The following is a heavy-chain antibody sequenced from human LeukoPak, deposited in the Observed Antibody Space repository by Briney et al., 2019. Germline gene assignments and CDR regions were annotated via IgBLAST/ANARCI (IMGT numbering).Heavy chain of an antibody. V-gene: IGHV3-21*01. CDR2: ISSSSSYI. D-gene: IGHD3-22*01. J-gene: IGHJ6*03. CDR3: AREVDSSGDYHYYYMDV. Sequence: KAGGSLRLSCAASGFTFSSYSMNWVRQAPGKGLEWVSSISSSSSYIYYADSVKGRFTISRGNAKNSLYLQMNSLRAEDTAVYYCAREVDSSGDYHYYYMDVWGKGTTVTVSS. CDR1: GFTFSSYS.